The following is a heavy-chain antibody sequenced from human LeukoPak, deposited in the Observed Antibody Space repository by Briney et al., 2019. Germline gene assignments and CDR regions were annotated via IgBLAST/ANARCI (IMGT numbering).Heavy chain of an antibody. CDR3: ARYSSSWPNNWFDP. CDR2: IIPIFGTA. Sequence: GASIQVPCKASSGTFSSYAIRWVLQHPGQKLVERGGIIPIFGTANYTQKFRGRVTITTDESTSKAYLELSNVRSEDTAVYYCARYSSSWPNNWFDPWGQGTLVTVSS. J-gene: IGHJ5*02. D-gene: IGHD6-13*01. V-gene: IGHV1-69*05. CDR1: SGTFSSYA.